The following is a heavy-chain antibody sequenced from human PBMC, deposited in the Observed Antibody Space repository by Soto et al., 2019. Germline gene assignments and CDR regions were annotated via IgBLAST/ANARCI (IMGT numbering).Heavy chain of an antibody. D-gene: IGHD6-13*01. Sequence: VQLVESGGGLVQPGGSLRLSCAASGFTVSSNYMNWVRQAPGKGLEWVSIIYSDGSTYYADSVKGRFTISRHNSKNTLYLQMNSLRAEDTAVYYCARYIAAAFDYWGQGTLVTVSS. CDR2: IYSDGST. CDR1: GFTVSSNY. CDR3: ARYIAAAFDY. V-gene: IGHV3-53*04. J-gene: IGHJ4*02.